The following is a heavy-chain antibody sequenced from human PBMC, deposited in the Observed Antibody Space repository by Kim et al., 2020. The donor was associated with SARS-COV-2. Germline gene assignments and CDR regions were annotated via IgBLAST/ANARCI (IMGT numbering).Heavy chain of an antibody. Sequence: SETLSLTCNVSGASISAHYWSWIRQPPGKGPEWIGYVYNSGSANYNPSLNSRVTISGDTSENQFTLKLTSVTAADTAVYFCTRGDSSGYYYVDWGQGILVTVSS. D-gene: IGHD3-22*01. CDR3: TRGDSSGYYYVD. V-gene: IGHV4-59*11. J-gene: IGHJ4*02. CDR2: VYNSGSA. CDR1: GASISAHY.